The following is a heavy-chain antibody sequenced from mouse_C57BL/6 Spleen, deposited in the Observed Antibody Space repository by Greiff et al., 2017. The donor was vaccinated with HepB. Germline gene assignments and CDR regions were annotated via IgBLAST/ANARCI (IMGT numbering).Heavy chain of an antibody. CDR2: IDPENGDT. J-gene: IGHJ3*01. CDR3: TTILRSAWFAY. V-gene: IGHV14-4*01. CDR1: GFNIKDDY. D-gene: IGHD1-1*01. Sequence: VHVKQSGAELVRPGASVKLSCTASGFNIKDDYMHWVKQRPEQGLEWIGGIDPENGDTEYASKFQGKATITADTSSNTAYLQLSSLTSEDTAVYYCTTILRSAWFAYWGQGTLVTVSA.